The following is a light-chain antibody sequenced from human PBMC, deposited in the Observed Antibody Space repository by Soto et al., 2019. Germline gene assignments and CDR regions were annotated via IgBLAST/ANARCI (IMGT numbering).Light chain of an antibody. J-gene: IGKJ1*01. CDR2: GAS. Sequence: DIQMTQYPSNLSASVGKRVTITCRASQTISRWLAWYQQKPGKAPKLLIYGASNLQSGVPSRFSGSGSGTEFTLTITNLNPEDFATFYCQQTYNTPQAFGHGTKVDI. CDR3: QQTYNTPQA. V-gene: IGKV1-39*01. CDR1: QTISRW.